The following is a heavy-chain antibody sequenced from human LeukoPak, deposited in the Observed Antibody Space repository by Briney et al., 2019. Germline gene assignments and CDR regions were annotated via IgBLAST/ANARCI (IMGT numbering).Heavy chain of an antibody. CDR3: ARDLQDSLNWFDP. D-gene: IGHD3-22*01. J-gene: IGHJ5*02. CDR1: GYSISSGYY. Sequence: SETLSLTCTVSGYSISSGYYWGWIRQPPGRGLEWIGSMNQSGSTNYNPSLKSRVTISVDTSKNQFSLKLSSVTAADTAVYYCARDLQDSLNWFDPWGQGTLVTVSS. V-gene: IGHV4-38-2*02. CDR2: MNQSGST.